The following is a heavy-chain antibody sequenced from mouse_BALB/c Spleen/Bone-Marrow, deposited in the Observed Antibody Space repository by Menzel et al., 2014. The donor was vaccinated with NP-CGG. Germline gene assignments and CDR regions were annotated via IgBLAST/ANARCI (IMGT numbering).Heavy chain of an antibody. V-gene: IGHV1-69*02. J-gene: IGHJ2*01. D-gene: IGHD2-10*02. CDR3: TRKYGPHYYFDY. CDR2: IYPSDSYT. CDR1: GYTFTSYW. Sequence: QVQLQQSGAELVRPGASVKLSCKASGYTFTSYWINWVKQRPGQGLEWIGNIYPSDSYTNYNQKFKDKATLTVDKSSSTADMQLSSPTSEDSAVYYCTRKYGPHYYFDYWGQGTALTVSS.